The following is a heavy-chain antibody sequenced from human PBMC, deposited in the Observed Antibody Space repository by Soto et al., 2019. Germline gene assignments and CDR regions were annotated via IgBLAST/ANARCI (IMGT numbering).Heavy chain of an antibody. D-gene: IGHD3-10*01. Sequence: EVQLVESGGGLVKPGGSLRLSCAASGFTFSTYSMNWVRQAPGKGLEWVSSISSSSSYIYYEDSVKGRFTVSRDNDKKSLYLQMNSLRAEDTAVYYCARDPRPNYGSGSYYSSYYYYYMDVWGKGTTVTVSS. V-gene: IGHV3-21*01. J-gene: IGHJ6*03. CDR2: ISSSSSYI. CDR1: GFTFSTYS. CDR3: ARDPRPNYGSGSYYSSYYYYYMDV.